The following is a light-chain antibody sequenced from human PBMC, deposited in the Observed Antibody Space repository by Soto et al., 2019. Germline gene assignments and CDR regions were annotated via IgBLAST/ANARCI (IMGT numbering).Light chain of an antibody. CDR1: SSNIGAGYD. CDR2: GNS. V-gene: IGLV1-40*01. Sequence: QSVLTQPPSVSGAPGQRVTISCTGSSSNIGAGYDVHWYQQLPGTAPKLLIYGNSNRPSGAPDRFSGSKSGTSASLAITGLQAEDEADYYCQSYDSSLSGSRFGTGTKVTVL. CDR3: QSYDSSLSGSR. J-gene: IGLJ1*01.